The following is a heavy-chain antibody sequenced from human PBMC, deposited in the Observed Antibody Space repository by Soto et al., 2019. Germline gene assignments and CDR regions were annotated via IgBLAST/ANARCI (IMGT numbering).Heavy chain of an antibody. J-gene: IGHJ5*02. D-gene: IGHD3-3*01. CDR2: ISYSGST. V-gene: IGHV4-39*01. CDR3: ARLPQYYDLWSGYGVGFDP. Sequence: TPGKGLEWIGSISYSGSTNYNPSLKSRVTISVDTSKNQFSLKLSSVTAADTAVYYCARLPQYYDLWSGYGVGFDPWGQGTLVSVSS.